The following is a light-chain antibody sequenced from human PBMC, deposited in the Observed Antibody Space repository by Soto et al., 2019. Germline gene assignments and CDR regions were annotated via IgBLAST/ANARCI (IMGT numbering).Light chain of an antibody. CDR3: QQLFDSPIT. CDR1: QVISTS. Sequence: DIQMTQSPSTLSGSVGGRVTITCRASQVISTSLAWYQVKPGKAPKLLIYAASTLESGVPSRFSATVSGTEFSLTITSLQPEDFATYYCQQLFDSPITFGQGTRLEIK. J-gene: IGKJ5*01. CDR2: AAS. V-gene: IGKV1-9*01.